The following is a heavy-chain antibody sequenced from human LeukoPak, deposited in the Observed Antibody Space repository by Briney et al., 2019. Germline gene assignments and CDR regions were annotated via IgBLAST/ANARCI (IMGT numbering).Heavy chain of an antibody. J-gene: IGHJ4*02. D-gene: IGHD1-26*01. CDR3: ARRGYSGSDGVDY. V-gene: IGHV4-59*08. Sequence: SETLSLTCTVSGGSISSYYWSWIRQPPGKGLEWIGYIYYSGSTNYNPSLKSRVTISVDTSKNQFSLKLSSVTAADTAVYYCARRGYSGSDGVDYWGQGTLVTVSS. CDR2: IYYSGST. CDR1: GGSISSYY.